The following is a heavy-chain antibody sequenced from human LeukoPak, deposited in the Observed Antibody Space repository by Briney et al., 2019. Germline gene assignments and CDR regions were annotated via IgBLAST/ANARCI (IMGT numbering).Heavy chain of an antibody. CDR2: ISGSGGST. V-gene: IGHV3-23*01. CDR1: GFTFSSYA. Sequence: GGSLRLSCTASGFTFSSYAMSWVRRAPGKGLEWVSAISGSGGSTYYADSVKGRFTISRDNSKNTLYLQMNSLRAEDTAVYYCAKDLNQIVVVVYFDYWGQGTLVTVSS. D-gene: IGHD3-22*01. CDR3: AKDLNQIVVVVYFDY. J-gene: IGHJ4*02.